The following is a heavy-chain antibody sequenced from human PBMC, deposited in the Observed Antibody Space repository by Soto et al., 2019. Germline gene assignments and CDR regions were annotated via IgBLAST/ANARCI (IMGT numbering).Heavy chain of an antibody. J-gene: IGHJ6*02. Sequence: GASVKVSCKASGYTFTSYAMHWVRQAPGQRLEWMGWINANSGDTNYAQKFQGWVTMTRDTSISTAYMELSRLRSDDTAVYYCARGTYYYGMDVWGQGTTVTVS. CDR2: INANSGDT. CDR1: GYTFTSYA. CDR3: ARGTYYYGMDV. V-gene: IGHV1-2*04.